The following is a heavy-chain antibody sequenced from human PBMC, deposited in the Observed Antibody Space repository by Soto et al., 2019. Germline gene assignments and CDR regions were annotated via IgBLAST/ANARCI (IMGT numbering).Heavy chain of an antibody. CDR1: GFTFSIYA. V-gene: IGHV3-30-3*01. CDR3: ATGANFYYDTSLY. CDR2: MSPNGNNQ. D-gene: IGHD3-22*01. J-gene: IGHJ4*02. Sequence: GWSLRLSCAAPGFTFSIYALHWVRQAPGKGLEWVAVMSPNGNNQYYADSVKGRFTISRDTSKSTLYLQMTSLRPDDTAVYYCATGANFYYDTSLYWGQGALVTAPQ.